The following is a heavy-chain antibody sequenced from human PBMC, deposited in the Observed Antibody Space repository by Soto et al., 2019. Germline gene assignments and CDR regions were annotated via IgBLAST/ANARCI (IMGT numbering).Heavy chain of an antibody. Sequence: SETLSLTCTVSGGSISSYYWSWIRQPPGKGLEWIGYIYYSGSTNYNPSLKSRVTISGDTSKNQFSLKLSSVTAADTAVYYCARGTYGDYKRYYYYMDVWGKGTTVTVSS. D-gene: IGHD4-17*01. J-gene: IGHJ6*03. CDR3: ARGTYGDYKRYYYYMDV. CDR2: IYYSGST. V-gene: IGHV4-59*01. CDR1: GGSISSYY.